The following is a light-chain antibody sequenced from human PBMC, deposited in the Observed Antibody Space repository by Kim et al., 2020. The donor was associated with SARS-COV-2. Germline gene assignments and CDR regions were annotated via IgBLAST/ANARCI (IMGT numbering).Light chain of an antibody. J-gene: IGKJ1*01. CDR3: QTYKSAPRT. CDR1: QGISSY. V-gene: IGKV1-27*01. CDR2: AAS. Sequence: DIQMTQSPSSLSASVGDRVTITCRASQGISSYLAWYQQKPGKVPKLLIYAASTLQSGVPSRFSGSGSGTDFTLTISSLQPEDVATYYCQTYKSAPRTFFQGTQV.